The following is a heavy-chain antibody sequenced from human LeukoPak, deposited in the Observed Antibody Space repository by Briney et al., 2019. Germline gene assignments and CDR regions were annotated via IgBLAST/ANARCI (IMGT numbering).Heavy chain of an antibody. V-gene: IGHV3-21*01. J-gene: IGHJ4*02. CDR1: GFTFSSYS. CDR2: ISSSSSYI. D-gene: IGHD3-9*01. Sequence: GGSLRLSCAASGFTFSSYSMNWVRQAPGKGLEWVSSISSSSSYIYYAESVKGRFTISRDNAKNSLYLQMNSLRAEDTAVYYCARMYYDILAGSTQAFDYWGQGTLVTVSS. CDR3: ARMYYDILAGSTQAFDY.